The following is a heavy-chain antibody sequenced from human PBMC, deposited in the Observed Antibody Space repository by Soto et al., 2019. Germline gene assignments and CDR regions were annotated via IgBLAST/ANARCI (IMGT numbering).Heavy chain of an antibody. J-gene: IGHJ6*02. CDR2: IIPIFGTA. CDR3: ARGFVLRYFDWLPPIYYYYGMDV. CDR1: GGTFSSYA. V-gene: IGHV1-69*13. D-gene: IGHD3-9*01. Sequence: SVKVSCKASGGTFSSYAISWVRQAPGQGLEWMGGIIPIFGTANYAQKFQGRVTITADESTSTAYMELSSLRSEDTAVYYCARGFVLRYFDWLPPIYYYYGMDVWGQGTTVTVSS.